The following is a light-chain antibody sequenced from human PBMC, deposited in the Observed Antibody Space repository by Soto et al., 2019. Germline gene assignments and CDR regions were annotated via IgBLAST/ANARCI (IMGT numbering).Light chain of an antibody. Sequence: EIVLTQSPGTLSLSPGERATLSCRASQSVFNNNLSWYQQKPGQAPRLLMFGASSRATGIPDRFSGSGSGTDVTLTISRLEPEDVAICHCQQYGGSPRTFGQGTKLEIK. CDR2: GAS. CDR3: QQYGGSPRT. J-gene: IGKJ2*01. CDR1: QSVFNNN. V-gene: IGKV3-20*01.